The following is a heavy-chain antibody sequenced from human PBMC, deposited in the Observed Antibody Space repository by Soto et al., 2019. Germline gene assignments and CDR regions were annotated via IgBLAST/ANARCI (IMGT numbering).Heavy chain of an antibody. CDR3: ARDGAYCSGTGCRDYYHYVDV. V-gene: IGHV3-21*01. D-gene: IGHD2-2*01. CDR2: ISGSTSYI. Sequence: EVQLVESGGGLVKPGGSLRLSCAASGFSFSDYSMNWVRQAPGKGLEWVSSISGSTSYIYYADSLKGRFTVSRDNAEKSLYRQMNSLRAEDRSVYYCARDGAYCSGTGCRDYYHYVDVWGKGTTVTVSS. CDR1: GFSFSDYS. J-gene: IGHJ6*03.